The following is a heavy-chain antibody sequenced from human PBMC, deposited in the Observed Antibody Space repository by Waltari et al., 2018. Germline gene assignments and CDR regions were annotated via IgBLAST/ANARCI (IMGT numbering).Heavy chain of an antibody. CDR2: INAGNGNT. CDR3: ARDPHYDYVWGSYRVFDY. J-gene: IGHJ4*02. Sequence: QVQLVQSGAEVKKPGASVKVSCKASGYTFTRYAMHLVRQAPGQRLEWMGWINAGNGNTKYSQKLQGRVTITRDTSARTAYMELSSLRSEDTAVYYCARDPHYDYVWGSYRVFDYWGQGTLVTVSS. CDR1: GYTFTRYA. V-gene: IGHV1-3*01. D-gene: IGHD3-16*02.